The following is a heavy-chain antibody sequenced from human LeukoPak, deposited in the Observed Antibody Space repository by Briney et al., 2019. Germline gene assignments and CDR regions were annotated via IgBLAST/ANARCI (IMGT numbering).Heavy chain of an antibody. J-gene: IGHJ4*02. CDR3: AREGLDY. CDR2: ISANNGDT. V-gene: IGHV1-18*01. CDR1: GYTFTSFG. Sequence: ASVKVSCKASGYTFTSFGIIWVRQAPGQGLEYMGWISANNGDTNYAQKFQDRVTITSDTSISTAYMELSSLRSDDTAVYYCAREGLDYWGQGTLVTVSS.